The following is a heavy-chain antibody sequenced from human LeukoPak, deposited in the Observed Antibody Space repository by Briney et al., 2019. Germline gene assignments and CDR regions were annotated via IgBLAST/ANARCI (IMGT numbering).Heavy chain of an antibody. CDR2: TYYMSKWYN. D-gene: IGHD1-26*01. CDR1: GDSFSTNSAT. CDR3: ARLVGASWFDS. J-gene: IGHJ5*01. Sequence: SQTLSLTCAIYGDSFSTNSATWTWLRQSPSRGLEWLGRTYYMSKWYNDYAVSMKSRITINPDTSKNQFSLQLNSVTPEDTAVYYCARLVGASWFDSWGQGTLVTVSS. V-gene: IGHV6-1*01.